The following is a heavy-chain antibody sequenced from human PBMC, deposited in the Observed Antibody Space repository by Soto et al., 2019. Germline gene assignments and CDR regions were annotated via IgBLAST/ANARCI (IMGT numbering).Heavy chain of an antibody. CDR2: INHSGST. CDR1: GGAFSGYY. V-gene: IGHV4-34*01. J-gene: IGHJ3*01. D-gene: IGHD3-16*01. CDR3: ARPPQGEDAFDF. Sequence: QVQLQQWGAGLLKPSETLSLTCAVYGGAFSGYYWSWIRQPPGKGLEWIGEINHSGSTNYNPSLKSRGTISVDTSKNQCSPKLSSVTAADTAVYYCARPPQGEDAFDFWGQGTMVTVSS.